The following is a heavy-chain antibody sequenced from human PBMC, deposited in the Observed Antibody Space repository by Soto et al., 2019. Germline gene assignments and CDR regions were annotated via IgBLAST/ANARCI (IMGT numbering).Heavy chain of an antibody. CDR3: ARDLVTKGLIYYYGMDV. V-gene: IGHV3-30-3*01. CDR2: ISYDGSNK. Sequence: GGSLRLSCAASGFTFSSYAMHWVRQAPGKGLEWVAVISYDGSNKYYADSVKGRFTISRDNSKNTLYLQMNSLRAEDTAVYYCARDLVTKGLIYYYGMDVWGQGTTVTVSS. D-gene: IGHD1-1*01. CDR1: GFTFSSYA. J-gene: IGHJ6*02.